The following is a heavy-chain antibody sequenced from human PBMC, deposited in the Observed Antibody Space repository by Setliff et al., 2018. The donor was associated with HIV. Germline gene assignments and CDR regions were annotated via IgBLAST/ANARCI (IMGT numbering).Heavy chain of an antibody. V-gene: IGHV3-66*01. J-gene: IGHJ4*02. CDR3: ARETGQFLL. D-gene: IGHD2-21*01. CDR2: IENDGTT. CDR1: GFNVNSHY. Sequence: TGGSLSLSCATSGFNVNSHYMNWVRQAPGRGLEWVAGIENDGTTHYADSVKGRFSVSRDMSRNILYLQMHDLTAEDSALYYCARETGQFLLWGPGTLVTVSS.